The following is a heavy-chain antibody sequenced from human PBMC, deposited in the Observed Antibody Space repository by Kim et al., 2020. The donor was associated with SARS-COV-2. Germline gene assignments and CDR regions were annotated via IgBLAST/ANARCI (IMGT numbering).Heavy chain of an antibody. CDR1: GGSFSGYY. CDR2: INHSGST. J-gene: IGHJ4*02. Sequence: SETLSLTCAVYGGSFSGYYWSWIRQPPGKGLEWIGEINHSGSTNYNPSLKSRVTISVDTSKNQFSLKLSSVTAADTAVYYCARGPYYDFWSGYLTTYFDYWGQGTLVTVSS. D-gene: IGHD3-3*01. V-gene: IGHV4-34*01. CDR3: ARGPYYDFWSGYLTTYFDY.